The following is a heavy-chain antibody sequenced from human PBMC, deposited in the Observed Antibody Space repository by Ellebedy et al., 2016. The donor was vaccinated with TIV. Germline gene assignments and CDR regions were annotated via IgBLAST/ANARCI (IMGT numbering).Heavy chain of an antibody. CDR1: GGSISSRSYY. V-gene: IGHV4-39*07. J-gene: IGHJ5*02. CDR2: TYYNGNA. Sequence: MPSETLSLTCTVSGGSISSRSYYCGWICQPPGKNLEWIGTTYYNGNAYYNPSLRSRVSISIDTSKNQFSLRLSSVTAADTAVYYCARCETGSGSGWCNWLDPWGQGTLVTVSS. D-gene: IGHD3-22*01. CDR3: ARCETGSGSGWCNWLDP.